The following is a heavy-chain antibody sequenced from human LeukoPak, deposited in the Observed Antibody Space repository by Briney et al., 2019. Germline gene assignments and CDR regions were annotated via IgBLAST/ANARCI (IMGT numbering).Heavy chain of an antibody. CDR1: GGSISSYY. CDR3: ATGTYQDAFDI. Sequence: SETLSLTCTVSGGSISSYYWSWIRQPPGKGLEWIGYIYYSGSTNYNPSLKSRVTISVDTSKNQLSLKLSSVTAADTAVYYCATGTYQDAFDIWGQGTMVTVSS. D-gene: IGHD1-14*01. CDR2: IYYSGST. J-gene: IGHJ3*02. V-gene: IGHV4-59*08.